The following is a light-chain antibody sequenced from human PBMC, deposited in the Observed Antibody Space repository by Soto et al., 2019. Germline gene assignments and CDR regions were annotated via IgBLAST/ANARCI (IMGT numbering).Light chain of an antibody. V-gene: IGKV3-20*01. CDR2: AAS. CDR3: QQYGNSAPIT. Sequence: EIVLTQFPGTLSLSPGDRATLSCRASQSISDNYLAWYQQKPGQAPSLLIYAASSRATGVPDRFSGSGSGTDFTLTISRLEPEDFAMYYCQQYGNSAPITFGQGTRLE. CDR1: QSISDNY. J-gene: IGKJ5*01.